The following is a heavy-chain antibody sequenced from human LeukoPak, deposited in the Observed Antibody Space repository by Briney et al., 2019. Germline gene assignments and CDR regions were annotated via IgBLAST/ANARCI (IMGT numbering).Heavy chain of an antibody. CDR3: AREGKRGGFGEF. D-gene: IGHD3-10*01. J-gene: IGHJ4*02. CDR2: IIPILGIA. Sequence: SVKVSCKASGGTFSSYAMSWVRQAPGQGLEWMGRIIPILGIANYAQKFQGRVTITADKSTSTAYMELSSLRSEDTAVYYCAREGKRGGFGEFWGQGTLVTVSS. V-gene: IGHV1-69*04. CDR1: GGTFSSYA.